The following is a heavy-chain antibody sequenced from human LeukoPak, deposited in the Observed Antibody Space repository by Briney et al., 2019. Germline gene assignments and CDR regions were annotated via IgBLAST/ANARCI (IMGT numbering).Heavy chain of an antibody. CDR1: GGSISSGSYY. D-gene: IGHD3-22*01. J-gene: IGHJ5*02. CDR2: IYTGGST. V-gene: IGHV4-61*02. CDR3: ARNGYHNWFDH. Sequence: PSETLSLTCTVSGGSISSGSYYWSWIRQPAGKGLEWIGRIYTGGSTIYNPSLKSRVTISVDTSKDQFSLKVNSVTAADTAVYYCARNGYHNWFDHWGQGTLVTVSS.